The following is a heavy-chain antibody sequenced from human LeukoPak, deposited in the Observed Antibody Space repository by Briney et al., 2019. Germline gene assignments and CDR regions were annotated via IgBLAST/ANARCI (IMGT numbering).Heavy chain of an antibody. V-gene: IGHV3-21*01. Sequence: GGSLRLSCAASGFSFSSYSMNWVRQAPGKGLEWVSSISSSSYIYYADSVKGRFTISRDNAKNSLYLQMNSLRAEDTAVYYCARVGEWLRSNYYMDVWGKGTTVTVSS. J-gene: IGHJ6*03. CDR3: ARVGEWLRSNYYMDV. D-gene: IGHD5-12*01. CDR1: GFSFSSYS. CDR2: ISSSSYI.